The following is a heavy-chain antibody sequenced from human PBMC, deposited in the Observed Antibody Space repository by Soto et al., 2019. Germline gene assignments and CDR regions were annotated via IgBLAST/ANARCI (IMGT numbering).Heavy chain of an antibody. D-gene: IGHD5-12*01. CDR2: IFSNDEK. Sequence: QVTLKESGPVLVKPTETLTLTCTVSGFSLSNARMGVSWIRQPPGKALEWLAHIFSNDEKSYSTSLKSRLTISKDTSKSQVVLTMTNMDPVDTATYYCARTGTSGYDSWFDPWGQGTLVTVSS. CDR3: ARTGTSGYDSWFDP. CDR1: GFSLSNARMG. V-gene: IGHV2-26*01. J-gene: IGHJ5*02.